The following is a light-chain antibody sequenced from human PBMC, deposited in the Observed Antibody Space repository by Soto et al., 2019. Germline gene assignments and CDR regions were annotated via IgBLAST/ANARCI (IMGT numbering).Light chain of an antibody. Sequence: QSALTQPASVSGSPGQSITISCIGTSSDVGGYDYVSWYQQYPGKAPKLMIYEVSDRPSGVSNRFSGSKSGNTASLTISGLQAEDEADYYCSSYTSSSVVFGGGTKLTVL. V-gene: IGLV2-14*01. J-gene: IGLJ2*01. CDR3: SSYTSSSVV. CDR2: EVS. CDR1: SSDVGGYDY.